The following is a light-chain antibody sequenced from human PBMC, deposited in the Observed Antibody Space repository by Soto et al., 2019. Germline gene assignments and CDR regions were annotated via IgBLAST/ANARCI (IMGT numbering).Light chain of an antibody. Sequence: DIVMTQSPDSLAVSLGERATINCKSSQSVLYSSNNENYLAWHQQKPGQPPKVLIYWASTRESGVPDRFSGSGSGTDFTLTISNLQAEDVAVYYCQQNYSAPFTFGGGTKVEIK. CDR2: WAS. CDR3: QQNYSAPFT. V-gene: IGKV4-1*01. CDR1: QSVLYSSNNENY. J-gene: IGKJ4*01.